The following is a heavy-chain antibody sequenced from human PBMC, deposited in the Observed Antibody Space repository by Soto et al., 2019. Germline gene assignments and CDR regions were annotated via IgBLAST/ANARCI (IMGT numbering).Heavy chain of an antibody. D-gene: IGHD6-13*01. V-gene: IGHV3-30-3*01. CDR3: ARDFIAAAGTDYGMDV. CDR1: GFTFSSYA. Sequence: PGGSLRLSCAASGFTFSSYAMHWVRQAPGKGLEWVAVISYDGSNKYYADSVKGRFTISRDNSKNTLYLQMNSLRAEDTAVYYCARDFIAAAGTDYGMDVWGQGTTVTVS. J-gene: IGHJ6*02. CDR2: ISYDGSNK.